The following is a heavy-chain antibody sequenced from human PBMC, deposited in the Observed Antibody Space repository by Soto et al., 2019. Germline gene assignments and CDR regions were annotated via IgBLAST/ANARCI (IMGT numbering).Heavy chain of an antibody. CDR2: FSLSGTT. CDR3: ARGMTPPGAPAWYYFDS. V-gene: IGHV4-4*07. Sequence: SETLSLTCTVSGASITGSFFWSWIRQPAGKGLEWIGRFSLSGTTNYNPSLRSRVTMSADVSKNQFSLRLTSVTAADTALYYCARGMTPPGAPAWYYFDSWGQGTLVTVAS. D-gene: IGHD2-8*02. J-gene: IGHJ4*02. CDR1: GASITGSFF.